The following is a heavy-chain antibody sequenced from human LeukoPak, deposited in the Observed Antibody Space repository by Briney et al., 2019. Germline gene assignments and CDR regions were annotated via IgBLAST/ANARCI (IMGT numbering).Heavy chain of an antibody. CDR2: ISAYNGNT. D-gene: IGHD3-22*01. CDR1: GYTFTSYY. V-gene: IGHV1-18*04. CDR3: ASRDSSGYGAFDI. J-gene: IGHJ3*02. Sequence: ASVKVSCKASGYTFTSYYMHWVRQAPGQGLEWMGWISAYNGNTDYAQKLQGRVTMTTDTSTSTAYMELRSLRSDDTAVYYCASRDSSGYGAFDIWGQGTMVTVSS.